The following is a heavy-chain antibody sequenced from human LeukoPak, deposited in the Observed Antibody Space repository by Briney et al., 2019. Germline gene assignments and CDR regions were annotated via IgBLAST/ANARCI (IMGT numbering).Heavy chain of an antibody. V-gene: IGHV3-21*05. Sequence: PGGSLRLSCAASGFTFSSYEMNWVRQAPGKGLEWVSYISSSSSYTNYADSVKGRFTISRDNAKNSLYLQMNSLRAEDTAVYYCASAAAGKDYWGQGTLVTVSS. CDR1: GFTFSSYE. CDR3: ASAAAGKDY. CDR2: ISSSSSYT. D-gene: IGHD6-13*01. J-gene: IGHJ4*02.